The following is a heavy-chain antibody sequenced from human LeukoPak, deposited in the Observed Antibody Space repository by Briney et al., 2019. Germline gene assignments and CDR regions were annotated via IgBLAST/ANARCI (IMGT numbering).Heavy chain of an antibody. J-gene: IGHJ4*02. CDR2: ISNDGSNK. CDR1: GLTVSSNY. Sequence: GGSLRLSCAASGLTVSSNYMSWVRQAPGKGLEWVAVISNDGSNKYYADSVKGRFTVSRDNSKNTLFLQMNSLRDEDTAVYYCARYGPFDSWGQGTLVTVSS. CDR3: ARYGPFDS. V-gene: IGHV3-30*03. D-gene: IGHD3-10*01.